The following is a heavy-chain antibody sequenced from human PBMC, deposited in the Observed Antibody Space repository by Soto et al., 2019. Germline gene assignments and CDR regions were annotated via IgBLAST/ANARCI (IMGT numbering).Heavy chain of an antibody. Sequence: QVQLVQSGAEVKKPGASVKVSCKASGYTFASYVISWVRQAPGQGLEWMGWISAYNGNTNYAQKLQGRVTMTTDTSTSTAYMELRSLRSDDTAVYYCASYREQLVLYGMDVWGQGTTVTVSS. J-gene: IGHJ6*02. V-gene: IGHV1-18*01. CDR1: GYTFASYV. CDR3: ASYREQLVLYGMDV. D-gene: IGHD6-13*01. CDR2: ISAYNGNT.